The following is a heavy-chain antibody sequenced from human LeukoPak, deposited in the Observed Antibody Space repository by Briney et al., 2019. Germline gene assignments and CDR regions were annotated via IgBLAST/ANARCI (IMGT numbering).Heavy chain of an antibody. Sequence: PGGSLRLSCAASGFTFNNYGMHWVRQAPGKGLEWVAFISYDGSNKYYADSVKGRFTISRDNAKNSLYLQMNSLRAEDTAVYYCATETSMVRGVINYWGQGTLVTVSS. CDR2: ISYDGSNK. CDR1: GFTFNNYG. J-gene: IGHJ4*02. D-gene: IGHD3-10*01. V-gene: IGHV3-30*03. CDR3: ATETSMVRGVINY.